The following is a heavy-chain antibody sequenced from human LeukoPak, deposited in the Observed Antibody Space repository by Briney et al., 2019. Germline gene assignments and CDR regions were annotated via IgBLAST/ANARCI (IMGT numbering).Heavy chain of an antibody. J-gene: IGHJ6*03. V-gene: IGHV1-69*13. CDR3: ARGGYSYPETYYYYYYYMDV. Sequence: SVKVSCKASGGTFSSYAISWVRQAPGQGLEWMGGIIPIFGTANYAQKFQGRVTITADESTSTAYVELSSLRSEDTAMYYCARGGYSYPETYYYYYYYMDVWGKGTTVTVSS. CDR2: IIPIFGTA. CDR1: GGTFSSYA. D-gene: IGHD5-18*01.